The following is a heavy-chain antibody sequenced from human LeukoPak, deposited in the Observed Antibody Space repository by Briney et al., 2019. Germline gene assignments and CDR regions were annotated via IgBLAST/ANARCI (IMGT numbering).Heavy chain of an antibody. Sequence: GRSLRLSCAASGFTFSSYGMHCVRQAPGKGLEWVAVISYDGSNKYYADSVKGRFTISRDNSKNTLYLQMNSLRAEDTAVYYCAKDGRDYGDYVDYWGQGTLVTVSS. CDR1: GFTFSSYG. CDR2: ISYDGSNK. D-gene: IGHD4-17*01. J-gene: IGHJ4*02. V-gene: IGHV3-30*18. CDR3: AKDGRDYGDYVDY.